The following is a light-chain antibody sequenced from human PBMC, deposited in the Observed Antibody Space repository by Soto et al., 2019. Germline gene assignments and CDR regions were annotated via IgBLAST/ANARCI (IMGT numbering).Light chain of an antibody. Sequence: IQMTQSQPSLSASVGDRVIITCRASQSISTYLNWYQQKPGKAPKLLIYAASSLQSGVPSRFSGSGSGTDVTLTITSLQPEDFATYYCQQSYSAPGTFGQGTKLEIK. CDR1: QSISTY. CDR3: QQSYSAPGT. CDR2: AAS. J-gene: IGKJ2*01. V-gene: IGKV1-39*01.